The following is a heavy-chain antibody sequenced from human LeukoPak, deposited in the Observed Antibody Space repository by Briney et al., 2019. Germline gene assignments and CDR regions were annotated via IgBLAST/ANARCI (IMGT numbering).Heavy chain of an antibody. Sequence: SVKVSCKASGGTFSSYAISWVRQAPGQGLEWMGGIIPIFGAANYAQKFQGRVTITADESTSTAYMELSSLRSEDTAVYYCAIYPHYYGSGIPSDYWGQGTLVTVSS. CDR1: GGTFSSYA. CDR3: AIYPHYYGSGIPSDY. CDR2: IIPIFGAA. J-gene: IGHJ4*02. V-gene: IGHV1-69*13. D-gene: IGHD3-10*01.